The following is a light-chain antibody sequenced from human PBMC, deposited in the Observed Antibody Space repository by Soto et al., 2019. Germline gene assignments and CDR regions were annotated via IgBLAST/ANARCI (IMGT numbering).Light chain of an antibody. V-gene: IGLV2-14*01. Sequence: QSALTQPASVSGSPGQSITISCTGTSSDVGGYNYVSWYQQHPGKAPKLMTYEVSNRPSGVSNRFSGSKSGNTASLTISGLQAEDEADYYCSSYTSSSTLGGVFGTGTKVTVL. CDR3: SSYTSSSTLGGV. CDR1: SSDVGGYNY. CDR2: EVS. J-gene: IGLJ1*01.